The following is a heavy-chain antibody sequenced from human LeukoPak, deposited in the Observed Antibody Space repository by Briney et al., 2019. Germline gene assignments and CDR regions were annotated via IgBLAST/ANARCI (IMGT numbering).Heavy chain of an antibody. CDR2: IGSSSYI. V-gene: IGHV3-21*01. Sequence: GGSLRLSCAASGFTFSSYSMNWVRQAPGKGLEWVSSIGSSSYIYYADSVKGRFTISRDNAKNSLYLQMNSLRADDTAVYYCARGAPYCSGANCMYYFDYWGQGTLVTVSS. CDR3: ARGAPYCSGANCMYYFDY. D-gene: IGHD2-15*01. CDR1: GFTFSSYS. J-gene: IGHJ4*02.